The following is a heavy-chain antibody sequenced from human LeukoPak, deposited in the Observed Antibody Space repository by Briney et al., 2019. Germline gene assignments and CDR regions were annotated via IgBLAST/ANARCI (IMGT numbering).Heavy chain of an antibody. V-gene: IGHV3-23*01. CDR3: AKVGPRYSYGPPYFDY. Sequence: GGSLRLSCAASGFTFSSYAMSWVRQDLGKGLERVSAISGSGGSTYYADSVKGRFTISRDNSKNTLYLQMNSLRAEDTAVYYCAKVGPRYSYGPPYFDYWGQGTLVTVSS. CDR1: GFTFSSYA. CDR2: ISGSGGST. J-gene: IGHJ4*02. D-gene: IGHD5-18*01.